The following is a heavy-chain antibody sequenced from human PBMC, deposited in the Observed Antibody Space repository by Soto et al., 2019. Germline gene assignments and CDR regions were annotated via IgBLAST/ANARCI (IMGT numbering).Heavy chain of an antibody. CDR1: GFTFSSYA. J-gene: IGHJ4*02. Sequence: GGSLRLSCAASGFTFSSYAMHWVRQAPGKGLQWVAVIWYDGTNKHYADSAKGRFTISRDNSKNTLYLQMNSLGAEDTAMYYCARDGLHDYSKFDHWGQGTLVTVSS. CDR2: IWYDGTNK. CDR3: ARDGLHDYSKFDH. V-gene: IGHV3-33*01. D-gene: IGHD4-4*01.